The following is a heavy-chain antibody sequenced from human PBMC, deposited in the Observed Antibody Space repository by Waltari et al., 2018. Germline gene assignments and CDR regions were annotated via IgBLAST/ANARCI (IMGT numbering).Heavy chain of an antibody. V-gene: IGHV1-24*01. CDR3: ATEKSGQVGANVYFDY. CDR1: GYTLTELS. D-gene: IGHD1-26*01. CDR2: FDPEDGET. J-gene: IGHJ4*02. Sequence: QVRLVQSGAEVKKPGASVKVSCKVSGYTLTELSMHWVRQAPGKGLEWMGGFDPEDGETIYAQKFQGRVTMTEDTSTDTAYMELSSLRSEDTAVYYCATEKSGQVGANVYFDYWGQGTLVTVSS.